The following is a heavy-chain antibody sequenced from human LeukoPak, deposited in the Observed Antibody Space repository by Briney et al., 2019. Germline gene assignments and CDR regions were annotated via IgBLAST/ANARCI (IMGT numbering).Heavy chain of an antibody. CDR1: GGSISSYY. CDR2: IYYSGST. CDR3: ARERYCSSTSCPFDY. J-gene: IGHJ4*02. V-gene: IGHV4-59*01. D-gene: IGHD2-2*01. Sequence: SSEALSLTCTVSGGSISSYYWSWIRQPPGKGLEWIGYIYYSGSTNYNPSLKSRVTISVDTSKNQFSLKLSSVTAADTAVYYCARERYCSSTSCPFDYWGQGTLVTVSS.